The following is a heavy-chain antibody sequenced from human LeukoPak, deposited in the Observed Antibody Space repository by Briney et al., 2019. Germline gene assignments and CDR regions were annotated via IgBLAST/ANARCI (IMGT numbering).Heavy chain of an antibody. J-gene: IGHJ4*02. CDR3: AKGPLPRIDY. Sequence: GSLRLSCAASGFTFGGSAMNWVRLAPGKGLEWVSSISGSGGSTYYADSVKGRFTISRGNSKNTLYLQMNSLRAEDTAVYYCAKGPLPRIDYWGQGTLVTVSS. CDR1: GFTFGGSA. CDR2: ISGSGGST. V-gene: IGHV3-23*01.